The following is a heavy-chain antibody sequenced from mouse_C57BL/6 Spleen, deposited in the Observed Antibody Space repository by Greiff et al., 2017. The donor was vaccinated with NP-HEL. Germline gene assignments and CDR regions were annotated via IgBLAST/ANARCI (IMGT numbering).Heavy chain of an antibody. CDR1: GYTFTDYE. V-gene: IGHV1-15*01. D-gene: IGHD1-1*01. CDR3: TRLRITTVVGAMDD. Sequence: QVQLQQSGAELVRPGASVKLSCKASGYTFTDYEMHWVKQTPVHGLEWIGAIDPETGGTAYNQKFKGKAILTADNSSSTAYMELRSLTSEDSAVYYSTRLRITTVVGAMDDWGKGTSVTVSS. J-gene: IGHJ4*01. CDR2: IDPETGGT.